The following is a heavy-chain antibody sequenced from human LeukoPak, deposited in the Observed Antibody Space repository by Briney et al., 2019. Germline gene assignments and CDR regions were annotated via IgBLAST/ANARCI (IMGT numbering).Heavy chain of an antibody. J-gene: IGHJ5*02. CDR1: GYSFTSYW. Sequence: KNGESLKISCKGSGYSFTSYWIGWVRQMPGKGLEWMGIIYPGDSDTRYSPSFQGQVTISADKSISTAYLQWSSLKASDTAMYYCARAYCSSTSCYTGLDPWGQGTLVTVSS. D-gene: IGHD2-2*02. CDR3: ARAYCSSTSCYTGLDP. CDR2: IYPGDSDT. V-gene: IGHV5-51*01.